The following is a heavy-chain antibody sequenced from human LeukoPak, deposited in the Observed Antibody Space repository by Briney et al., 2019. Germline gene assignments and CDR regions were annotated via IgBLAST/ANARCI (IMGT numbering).Heavy chain of an antibody. Sequence: PGGSLRLSCAASGFAFSTYWMSWVRQIPGKGLEWVANIKQDGSEKYYVDSVRGRFTISRDNAKNSLYLQMNNLRAEDTAVYYCASSGRGLGRPFDYWGQGTLVTVSS. J-gene: IGHJ4*02. CDR1: GFAFSTYW. D-gene: IGHD2-15*01. V-gene: IGHV3-7*01. CDR3: ASSGRGLGRPFDY. CDR2: IKQDGSEK.